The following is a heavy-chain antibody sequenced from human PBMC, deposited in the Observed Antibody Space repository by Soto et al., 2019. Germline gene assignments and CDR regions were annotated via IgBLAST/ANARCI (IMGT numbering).Heavy chain of an antibody. CDR2: MNPNSGNT. V-gene: IGHV1-8*01. J-gene: IGHJ4*02. D-gene: IGHD2-2*01. CDR3: ARGDEYCSSTSCYQGVDY. Sequence: QVQLVQSGAEVKKPGSSVKVSCKASGGTFTSYDINWVRQATGQGLEWMGWMNPNSGNTGYAQKFQGRVTMTRNTSISTAYMELSSLRSEDTAVYYCARGDEYCSSTSCYQGVDYWGQGTLVTVSS. CDR1: GGTFTSYD.